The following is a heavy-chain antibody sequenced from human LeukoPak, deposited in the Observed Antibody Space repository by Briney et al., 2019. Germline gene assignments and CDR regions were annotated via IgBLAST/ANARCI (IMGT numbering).Heavy chain of an antibody. CDR1: GFTFSSYA. D-gene: IGHD3-22*01. V-gene: IGHV3-30-3*01. Sequence: PGRSLRPSCAASGFTFSSYAMHWVRQAPGKGLEWVAVISYDGSNKYYADSVKGRFTISRDNSKNTLYLQMNSLRAEDTAVYYCARDFGSAYYDSSGYYGYFQHWGQGTLVTVSS. J-gene: IGHJ1*01. CDR2: ISYDGSNK. CDR3: ARDFGSAYYDSSGYYGYFQH.